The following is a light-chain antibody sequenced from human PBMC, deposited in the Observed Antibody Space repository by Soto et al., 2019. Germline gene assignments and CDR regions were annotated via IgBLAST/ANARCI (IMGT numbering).Light chain of an antibody. CDR2: KAS. Sequence: DIPMTQSPATLSASVGDRATITCRASQSISSWLAWDQQKPGKAPNLLIYKASILQSGVPSRFSGSGSGTEFTLTISSLQDDDFATYYCQHYNGYPLTFGGGTKVELK. V-gene: IGKV1-5*03. CDR3: QHYNGYPLT. CDR1: QSISSW. J-gene: IGKJ4*01.